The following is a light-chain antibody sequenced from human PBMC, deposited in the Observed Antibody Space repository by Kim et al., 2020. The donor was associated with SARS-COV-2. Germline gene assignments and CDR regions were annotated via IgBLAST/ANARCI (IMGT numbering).Light chain of an antibody. CDR3: QQYNNWPWT. CDR2: GAS. J-gene: IGKJ1*01. Sequence: EIVMTQSPATLSVSPGERATLSCRASQSVNSNLAWYQQKPGQAPRLLIYGASTRTTGIPARFSGSGSGTEFTLTISSLQSEDFAVYSCQQYNNWPWTFGQGTKVEIK. V-gene: IGKV3-15*01. CDR1: QSVNSN.